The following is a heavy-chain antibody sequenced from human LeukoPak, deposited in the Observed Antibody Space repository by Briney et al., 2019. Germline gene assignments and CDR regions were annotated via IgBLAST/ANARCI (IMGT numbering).Heavy chain of an antibody. V-gene: IGHV4-34*01. D-gene: IGHD3-10*01. CDR3: ARLGYYGSGKGA. Sequence: PSETLSLTCAVYGGSFSGYYWSWIRQPPGKGLEWIGEINHSGSTNYNPSLKSRVTISVDTSKNQFSLKLSSVTAADTAVYYCARLGYYGSGKGAWGQGTLVTVSS. J-gene: IGHJ5*02. CDR2: INHSGST. CDR1: GGSFSGYY.